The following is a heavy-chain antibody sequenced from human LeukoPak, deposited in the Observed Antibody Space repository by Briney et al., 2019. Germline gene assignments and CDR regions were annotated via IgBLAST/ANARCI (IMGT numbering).Heavy chain of an antibody. CDR1: GFTFSNAW. D-gene: IGHD2-2*01. CDR2: IKSKTDGGTT. Sequence: PEGSLRLSCAASGFTFSNAWMSWVRQAPGKGLEWVGRIKSKTDGGTTDYAAPVKGRFTISRDDSKNTLYLQMNSLKTEDTAVYYCTTSYCSSTSCASYYFDYWGQGTLVTVSS. CDR3: TTSYCSSTSCASYYFDY. J-gene: IGHJ4*02. V-gene: IGHV3-15*01.